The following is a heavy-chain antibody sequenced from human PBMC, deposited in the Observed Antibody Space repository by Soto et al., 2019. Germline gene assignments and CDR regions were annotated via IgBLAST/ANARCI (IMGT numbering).Heavy chain of an antibody. CDR3: ARSYSGWTTHDTDY. CDR1: GFTFRSYA. Sequence: EVQLLESGGGLVQPGGSLRLSCAASGFTFRSYAMSWVRQAPGKGLERVSAISGSGGSTYYADSGKGRLTSSRDNFKNTLYLQMNSLSAEDTAVYYCARSYSGWTTHDTDYWVQGTLVTVSS. V-gene: IGHV3-23*01. CDR2: ISGSGGST. D-gene: IGHD1-26*01. J-gene: IGHJ4*02.